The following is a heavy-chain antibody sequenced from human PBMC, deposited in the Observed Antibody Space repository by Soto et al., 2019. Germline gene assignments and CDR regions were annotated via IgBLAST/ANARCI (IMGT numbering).Heavy chain of an antibody. D-gene: IGHD2-15*01. J-gene: IGHJ6*02. CDR1: GYSFATYW. V-gene: IGHV5-51*01. CDR2: IYPGDSDT. Sequence: PXESLTISCKASGYSFATYWIGWVRQMPGKGLEWMGIIYPGDSDTMYSPSFQGQVIISADLSSTTTYLQWSSLKASDTAMYYCARHRVVVAATRFRYYYYYGMDVWGQGTTVTVSS. CDR3: ARHRVVVAATRFRYYYYYGMDV.